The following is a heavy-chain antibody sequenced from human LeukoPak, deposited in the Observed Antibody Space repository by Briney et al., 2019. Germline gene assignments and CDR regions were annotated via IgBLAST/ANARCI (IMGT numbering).Heavy chain of an antibody. CDR1: GFTFSSYA. Sequence: GGSLRLSCAASGFTFSSYAMTWVRQAPGKGLEWVSAIYSGGSTYYADSVKGRFTISRDNSKNTLYLQMNSLRVEDTAVYYCARNILLCLDPWGQGTLVTVSS. CDR2: IYSGGST. J-gene: IGHJ5*02. V-gene: IGHV3-66*01. D-gene: IGHD2/OR15-2a*01. CDR3: ARNILLCLDP.